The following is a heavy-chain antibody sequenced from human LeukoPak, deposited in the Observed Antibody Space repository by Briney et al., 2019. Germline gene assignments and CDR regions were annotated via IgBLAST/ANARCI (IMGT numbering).Heavy chain of an antibody. CDR3: AKDRGRELGPGVWFDY. V-gene: IGHV3-9*03. J-gene: IGHJ4*02. CDR2: ISWNSGSI. D-gene: IGHD1-26*01. Sequence: PGGSLRLSCAASGFTFDDYAMHWVRQAPGKGLEWVSGISWNSGSIGYADSVKGRFTISRDNAKNSLYLQMNSLRAEDMTLYYCAKDRGRELGPGVWFDYWGQGTLVTVSS. CDR1: GFTFDDYA.